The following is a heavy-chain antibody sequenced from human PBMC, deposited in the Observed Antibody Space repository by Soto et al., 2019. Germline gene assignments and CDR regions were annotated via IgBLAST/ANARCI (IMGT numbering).Heavy chain of an antibody. CDR1: GGSISSVGYY. D-gene: IGHD4-17*01. CDR2: IYYSGST. Sequence: PSDTLSLTCTVSGGSISSVGYYWSWIRQHPGKGLEWIGYIYYSGSTYYNPSLKSRVTISVDASKNQFSLKLSSVTAADTAVYYCARGLVPDYGGKLDYFDXWGQGTLVTVSX. J-gene: IGHJ4*02. CDR3: ARGLVPDYGGKLDYFDX. V-gene: IGHV4-31*03.